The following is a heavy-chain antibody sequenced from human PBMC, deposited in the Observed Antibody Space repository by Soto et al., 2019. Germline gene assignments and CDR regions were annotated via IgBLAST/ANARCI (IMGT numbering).Heavy chain of an antibody. CDR3: ARWGIVVVPAAIHYYYYYGMDV. V-gene: IGHV1-8*01. Sequence: ASVKVSCEASGYTFTSYDINWVRQATGQGLEWMGWMNPNSGNTGYAQKFQGRVTMTRNTSISTAYMELSSLRSEDTAVYYCARWGIVVVPAAIHYYYYYGMDVWGQGTTVTVSS. CDR1: GYTFTSYD. CDR2: MNPNSGNT. D-gene: IGHD2-2*01. J-gene: IGHJ6*02.